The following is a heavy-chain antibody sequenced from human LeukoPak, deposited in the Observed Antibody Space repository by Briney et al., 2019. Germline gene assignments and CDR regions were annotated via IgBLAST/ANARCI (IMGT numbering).Heavy chain of an antibody. J-gene: IGHJ4*02. CDR3: AREKQSSGWYVPNYFDY. CDR2: IYTSGST. V-gene: IGHV4-4*07. Sequence: PWETLPLTCTVSGGSISSYYWSWIRQPAGKGLEWIGRIYTSGSTNYNPSLKSRVTMSVDTSKNQFSLKLSSVSAADTAVYYCAREKQSSGWYVPNYFDYWGQGTLVTVSS. CDR1: GGSISSYY. D-gene: IGHD6-19*01.